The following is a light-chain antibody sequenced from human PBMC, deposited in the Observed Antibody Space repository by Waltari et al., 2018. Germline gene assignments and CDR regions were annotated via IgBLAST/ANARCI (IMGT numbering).Light chain of an antibody. CDR1: QSISSW. CDR3: QQYTSYPWT. J-gene: IGKJ1*01. Sequence: DIQMTQSPSTLSASEGDRVTITCRASQSISSWLAWYQQKPGKAPKLLIYKASSLESGVPSRFSGSGSGTEFTLTISSLQPDDFAIYYCQQYTSYPWTFGQGTKVEIK. CDR2: KAS. V-gene: IGKV1-5*03.